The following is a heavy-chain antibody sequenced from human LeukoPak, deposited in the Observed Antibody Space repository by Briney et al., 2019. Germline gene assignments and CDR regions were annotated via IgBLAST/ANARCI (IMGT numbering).Heavy chain of an antibody. Sequence: PGGSLRLSCAASGFTFSSYSMNWVRQAPGKGLEWVSSISSSSSYIYYADSVKGRFTISRDNAKNSLYLQMNSLRAEDTAVYYCARKDAYSSSWYALDAFDIWGQGTMVTVPS. J-gene: IGHJ3*02. CDR3: ARKDAYSSSWYALDAFDI. CDR2: ISSSSSYI. D-gene: IGHD6-13*01. CDR1: GFTFSSYS. V-gene: IGHV3-21*01.